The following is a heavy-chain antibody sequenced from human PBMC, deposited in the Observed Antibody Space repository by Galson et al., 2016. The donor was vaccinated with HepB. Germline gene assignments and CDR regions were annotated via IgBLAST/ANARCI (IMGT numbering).Heavy chain of an antibody. CDR1: GYTFTGYY. CDR2: INPDSGDT. J-gene: IGHJ4*02. Sequence: SVKVSCKASGYTFTGYYIHWVRQAPGQGLEWMGWINPDSGDTNYAQKFQGWVTLTRDTSISTAYMELGRLRSDDTAVYYCAALFREAGATGRDSWGPGTLGTVSS. V-gene: IGHV1-2*04. D-gene: IGHD1-26*01. CDR3: AALFREAGATGRDS.